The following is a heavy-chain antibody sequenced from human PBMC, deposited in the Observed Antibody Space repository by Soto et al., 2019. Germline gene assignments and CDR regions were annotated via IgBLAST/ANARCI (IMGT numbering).Heavy chain of an antibody. CDR1: GFTVSTKS. J-gene: IGHJ4*02. CDR3: ARDPWAADY. CDR2: IYSGGST. Sequence: PGGSLRLSCAASGFTVSTKSLTWFRQAPGKGLEWVSVIYSGGSTFYADSVRGRFTISRDNSKNTVNLQMNSLRAEDTAVYYCARDPWAADYWGQGTLVTVSS. D-gene: IGHD3-16*01. V-gene: IGHV3-66*01.